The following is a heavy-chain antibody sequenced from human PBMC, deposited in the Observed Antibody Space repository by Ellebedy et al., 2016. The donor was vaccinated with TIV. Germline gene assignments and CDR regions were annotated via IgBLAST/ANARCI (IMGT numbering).Heavy chain of an antibody. V-gene: IGHV3-21*05. D-gene: IGHD1-26*01. CDR1: GFTFRSRP. Sequence: GESLKISCAASGFTFRSRPMNWVRQAPGKGLEWLSYIGLATGDTHYAESVKGRFTVSRDNAQNALYLQMNSLRDEDTAVYYCARVSSGSYKTDFDYWGQGILVTVSS. J-gene: IGHJ4*02. CDR2: IGLATGDT. CDR3: ARVSSGSYKTDFDY.